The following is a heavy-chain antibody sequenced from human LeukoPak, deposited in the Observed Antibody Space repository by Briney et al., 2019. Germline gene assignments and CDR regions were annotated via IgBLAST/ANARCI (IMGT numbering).Heavy chain of an antibody. V-gene: IGHV3-53*01. CDR1: GFTVSSSY. J-gene: IGHJ4*02. CDR2: IYSGGKT. CDR3: ARERTSTYGDIDS. Sequence: QPGGSLRLSCAAPGFTVSSSYLSCVRQAPGKGLEWVSVIYSGGKTYYPESVKGRFTISRDNSKNTVYLQMNSRRAEYTAVYFCARERTSTYGDIDSWGQGTLVIVSS. D-gene: IGHD4-17*01.